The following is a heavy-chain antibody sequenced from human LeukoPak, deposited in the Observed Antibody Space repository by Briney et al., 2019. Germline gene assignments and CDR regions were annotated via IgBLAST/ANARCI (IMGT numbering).Heavy chain of an antibody. J-gene: IGHJ4*02. CDR3: ARGPYYYDSSGNLDY. CDR2: IYHSGST. Sequence: SETLSLTCTVSGYSISSGYYWGWIRQPPGKGLEWIGSIYHSGSTYYNPSLKSRVTISVDTSKNQFSLKLSSVTAADTAVYYCARGPYYYDSSGNLDYWGRGTLVTVSS. V-gene: IGHV4-38-2*02. CDR1: GYSISSGYY. D-gene: IGHD3-22*01.